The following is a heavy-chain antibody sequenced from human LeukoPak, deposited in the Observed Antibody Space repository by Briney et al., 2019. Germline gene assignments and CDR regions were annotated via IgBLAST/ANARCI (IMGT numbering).Heavy chain of an antibody. V-gene: IGHV3-74*01. CDR1: GFTFSSYW. D-gene: IGHD3-10*01. Sequence: GGSLRLSCAASGFTFSSYWMHWVRQAPGKGLVWVSRINTDGSSTSYADSVKGRFTISRDNAKNTLYLQMNSLRAEDTALYYCAKAPELGGGRDAEYFQHWGQGTLVTVSS. CDR2: INTDGSST. CDR3: AKAPELGGGRDAEYFQH. J-gene: IGHJ1*01.